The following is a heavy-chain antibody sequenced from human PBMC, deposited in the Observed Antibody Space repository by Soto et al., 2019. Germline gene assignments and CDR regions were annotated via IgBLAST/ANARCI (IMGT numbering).Heavy chain of an antibody. V-gene: IGHV3-23*01. D-gene: IGHD3-10*01. J-gene: IGHJ4*02. CDR3: AKALGRDFSDFDS. CDR1: GFTFSSNA. Sequence: EVQLLESGGGLVQPGGSLRLSCEASGFTFSSNAMTWVRQAPGKGLEWVSAISGSGGSTYYADSVAGRFTISRDNSRHTLYLQMNSLRAEDTAIYYCAKALGRDFSDFDSWGQGTQVTVSS. CDR2: ISGSGGST.